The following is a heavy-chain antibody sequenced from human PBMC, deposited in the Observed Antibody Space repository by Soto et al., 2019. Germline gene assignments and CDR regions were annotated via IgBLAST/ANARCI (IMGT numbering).Heavy chain of an antibody. Sequence: EVQLLESGGALEQPGGSLRLSCAASGFTFSAYAMGWVRQPPGKGLEWVSSIGVSDGSRYYADSVKGRFSISRDNSENTVYLQMNGLRAEDTAVYYCVKDTPAWRRVWGYDYWGQGVQVTVSS. CDR3: VKDTPAWRRVWGYDY. CDR2: IGVSDGSR. V-gene: IGHV3-23*01. D-gene: IGHD7-27*01. CDR1: GFTFSAYA. J-gene: IGHJ4*02.